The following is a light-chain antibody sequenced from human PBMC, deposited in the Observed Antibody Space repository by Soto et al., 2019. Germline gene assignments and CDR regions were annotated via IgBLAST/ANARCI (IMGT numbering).Light chain of an antibody. CDR1: XIVSISY. J-gene: IGKJ5*01. CDR3: QQYDRSPVT. CDR2: XAS. Sequence: IVLTQSGATLSLSPEERAILSCGAAXIVSISYVAWYQQKPGLAPXLXIYXASNRTTGIQDRSTGSGSGTDFTLTISSLEPEDLAVYFCQQYDRSPVTFGQGTRLE. V-gene: IGKV3D-20*01.